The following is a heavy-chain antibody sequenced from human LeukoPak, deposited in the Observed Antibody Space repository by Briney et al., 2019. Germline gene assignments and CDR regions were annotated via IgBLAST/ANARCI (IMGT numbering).Heavy chain of an antibody. Sequence: QVSSKASGYTFTRYDINWVRQATRQGLEWMGWVSPNSGNTGYAKKSQGRVAMTTITTINTEYMVLSSLISEDKAAEYCARSAEERDFELTYYYGMAVSGQGTTVTASS. J-gene: IGHJ6*01. V-gene: IGHV1-8*01. D-gene: IGHD3-9*01. CDR2: VSPNSGNT. CDR3: ARSAEERDFELTYYYGMAV. CDR1: GYTFTRYD.